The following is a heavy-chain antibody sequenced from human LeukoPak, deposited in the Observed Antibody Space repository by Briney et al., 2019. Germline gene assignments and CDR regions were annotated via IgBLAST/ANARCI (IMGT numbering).Heavy chain of an antibody. Sequence: PRGSLRLSCAASGFTFTNGWMTWVRQAPGKGLEWVGRIKSKGDGETTDYGAPVKGRFTMSRDDSKATLYLQMNFLQAEDTAVYYCATDLGLTMIRGVIVHWGQGALVIVSS. D-gene: IGHD3-10*01. CDR2: IKSKGDGETT. V-gene: IGHV3-15*01. CDR1: GFTFTNGW. J-gene: IGHJ4*02. CDR3: ATDLGLTMIRGVIVH.